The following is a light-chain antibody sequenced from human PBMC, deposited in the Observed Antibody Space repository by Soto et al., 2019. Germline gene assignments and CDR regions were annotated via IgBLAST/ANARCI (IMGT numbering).Light chain of an antibody. CDR1: QTISSW. CDR3: LQHSSYPWT. V-gene: IGKV1-5*01. J-gene: IGKJ1*01. CDR2: AAS. Sequence: DGQRTISPSTMCGAVGKRVNITGRASQTISSWLAWYQQKPGKAPKLLIYAASSLQSGVPSRFGGSGSGTEFTLTICSLQPEDFATYYCLQHSSYPWTFGQGTKVDIK.